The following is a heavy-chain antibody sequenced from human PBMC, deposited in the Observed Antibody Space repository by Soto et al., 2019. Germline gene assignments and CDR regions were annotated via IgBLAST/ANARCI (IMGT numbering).Heavy chain of an antibody. J-gene: IGHJ3*02. CDR1: GYTFTSYY. Sequence: QVQLVQSGAEVKKPGASVKVSCKASGYTFTSYYMHWVRQAPGQGLEWMGIINPSGGSTSYAQKSQGRVTMTRDTSTSTVYMELSSLRSEDTAVYYCARDPLVRGAFDIWGQGTMVTVSS. CDR3: ARDPLVRGAFDI. CDR2: INPSGGST. V-gene: IGHV1-46*03. D-gene: IGHD6-13*01.